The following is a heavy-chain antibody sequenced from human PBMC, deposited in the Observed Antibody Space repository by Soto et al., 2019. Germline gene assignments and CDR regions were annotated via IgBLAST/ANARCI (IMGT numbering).Heavy chain of an antibody. V-gene: IGHV3-30*18. CDR1: GFTFSSYG. CDR3: AKGGYSYGPGYFDY. Sequence: QVQLVESGGGVVQPGRSLRLSCAASGFTFSSYGMHWVRQAPGKGLEWVAVISYDGSNKYCADSVKGRFTISRDNSKNTLYLQMNSLRAEDTAVYYCAKGGYSYGPGYFDYWGQGTLVTVSS. CDR2: ISYDGSNK. D-gene: IGHD5-18*01. J-gene: IGHJ4*02.